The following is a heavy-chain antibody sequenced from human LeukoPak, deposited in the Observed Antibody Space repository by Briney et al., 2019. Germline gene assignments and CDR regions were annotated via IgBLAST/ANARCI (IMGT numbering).Heavy chain of an antibody. CDR2: INPNSGGT. D-gene: IGHD1-26*01. Sequence: ASVKVSCEASGYTFTGYYMHWVRQAPGQGLEWMGWINPNSGGTNYAQKFQGRVTVTRDTSISTAYMELSRLRSDDTAVYYCARQAGSGSYGYFDYWGQGTLVTVSS. CDR3: ARQAGSGSYGYFDY. V-gene: IGHV1-2*02. CDR1: GYTFTGYY. J-gene: IGHJ4*02.